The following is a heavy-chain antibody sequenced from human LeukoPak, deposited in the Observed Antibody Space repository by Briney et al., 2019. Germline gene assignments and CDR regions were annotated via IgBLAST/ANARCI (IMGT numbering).Heavy chain of an antibody. Sequence: PGESLRLSCAASGFTFSSYWMHWVRQAPGKGLVWVSRINSDGSSTSYADSVKGRFTISRGNAKNTLYLQMNSLRAEDTAVYYCARSSWDSSGYYFDYWGQGTLVTVSS. CDR2: INSDGSST. D-gene: IGHD3-22*01. CDR3: ARSSWDSSGYYFDY. J-gene: IGHJ4*02. V-gene: IGHV3-74*01. CDR1: GFTFSSYW.